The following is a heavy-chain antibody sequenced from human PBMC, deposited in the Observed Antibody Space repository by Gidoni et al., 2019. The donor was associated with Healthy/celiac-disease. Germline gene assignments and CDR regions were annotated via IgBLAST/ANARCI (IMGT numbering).Heavy chain of an antibody. CDR1: GFTFSSYS. J-gene: IGHJ5*02. V-gene: IGHV3-21*01. Sequence: EVQLVESGGGLVKPGGSLRLSCADSGFTFSSYSMNWVRQAPGKGLEWVSSISSSSSYIYYADSVKGRFTISRDNAKNSLYLQMKSLRAEDTAVYYCARDPYSSSWVWFDPGGQGTLVTVSS. D-gene: IGHD6-13*01. CDR3: ARDPYSSSWVWFDP. CDR2: ISSSSSYI.